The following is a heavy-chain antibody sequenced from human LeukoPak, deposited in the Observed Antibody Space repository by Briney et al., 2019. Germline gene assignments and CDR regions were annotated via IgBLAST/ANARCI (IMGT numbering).Heavy chain of an antibody. CDR3: ARDSGDSSGYYPGY. V-gene: IGHV3-23*01. CDR1: GFTFSSYA. J-gene: IGHJ4*02. Sequence: GGSLRLSCAASGFTFSSYAMSWVRQAPGKGLEWVSGISGSGGSTYYADSVKGRFTISRDNSKNTLYLQMDSLRVEDTAVYYCARDSGDSSGYYPGYWGQGTLVTVSS. D-gene: IGHD3-22*01. CDR2: ISGSGGST.